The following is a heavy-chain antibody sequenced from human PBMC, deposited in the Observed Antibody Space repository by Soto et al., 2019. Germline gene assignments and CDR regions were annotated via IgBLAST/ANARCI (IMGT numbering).Heavy chain of an antibody. CDR3: STGPVTQHYYWYDIDV. CDR2: IKTRSDGGTS. Sequence: PGESLKISCAASGFRFNNSWMSLVLQAPGKALEWVGRIKTRSDGGTSHYAARVEGRFTMSRDDSRNMLYLQMTSLKIEDTGVYYCSTGPVTQHYYWYDIDVWGQGTSVTVS. J-gene: IGHJ6*02. CDR1: GFRFNNSW. D-gene: IGHD2-2*01. V-gene: IGHV3-15*01.